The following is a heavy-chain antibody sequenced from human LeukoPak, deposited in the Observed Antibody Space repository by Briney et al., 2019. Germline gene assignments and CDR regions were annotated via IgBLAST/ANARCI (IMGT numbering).Heavy chain of an antibody. CDR3: ARDCQYCSNTNRRCC. CDR1: GFTFSNYG. Sequence: GGSLRLFCAASGFTFSNYGMSWVRRASGKGLEWVDSIKQDGSEKFYVDSVKGRFTISRDNAKNSLYVQMNSLRAEDTAVYYCARDCQYCSNTNRRCCWGQGTLVTVSS. J-gene: IGHJ4*02. D-gene: IGHD2-2*01. CDR2: IKQDGSEK. V-gene: IGHV3-7*01.